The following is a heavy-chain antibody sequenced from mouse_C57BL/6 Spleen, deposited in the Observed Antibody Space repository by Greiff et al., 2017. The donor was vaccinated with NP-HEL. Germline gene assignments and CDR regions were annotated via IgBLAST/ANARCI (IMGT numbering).Heavy chain of an antibody. J-gene: IGHJ4*01. CDR2: INYDGSST. Sequence: EVKLVESEGGLVQPGSSMKLSCTASGFTFSDYYMAWVRQVPEKGLEWVANINYDGSSTYYLDSLKCRFIITRDNAKNILYLQMSSLKSEDTATYYWAREREFLMDYWGQGTSVTVSS. V-gene: IGHV5-16*01. CDR3: AREREFLMDY. CDR1: GFTFSDYY.